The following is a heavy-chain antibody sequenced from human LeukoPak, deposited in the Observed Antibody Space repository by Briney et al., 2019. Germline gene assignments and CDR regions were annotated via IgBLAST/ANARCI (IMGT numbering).Heavy chain of an antibody. V-gene: IGHV3-20*04. CDR3: ARDGSSSWYGGWFDP. D-gene: IGHD6-13*01. CDR2: INWNGGST. J-gene: IGHJ5*02. CDR1: GFTFDDYG. Sequence: GGSLRLSCAASGFTFDDYGMSWVRQAPGKGLEWVSGINWNGGSTGYADSVKGRFTISRDNAKNSLYLQMNSLRAEDTALYYCARDGSSSWYGGWFDPWGQRTLVTVSS.